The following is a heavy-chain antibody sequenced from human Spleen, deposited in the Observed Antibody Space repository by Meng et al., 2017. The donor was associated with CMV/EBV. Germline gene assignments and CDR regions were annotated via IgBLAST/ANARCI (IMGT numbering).Heavy chain of an antibody. CDR1: GYPFTDYY. D-gene: IGHD3-22*01. Sequence: ASVKVSCKASGYPFTDYYIHWVRQAPGQGLEWMGWINPKTGATNYAENFQGRVTMTRDTSISTAYMQLSRLRSDDTALYYCARVYYDSSGYYSDHYYGMDVWGQGTTVTVSS. V-gene: IGHV1-2*02. J-gene: IGHJ6*02. CDR3: ARVYYDSSGYYSDHYYGMDV. CDR2: INPKTGAT.